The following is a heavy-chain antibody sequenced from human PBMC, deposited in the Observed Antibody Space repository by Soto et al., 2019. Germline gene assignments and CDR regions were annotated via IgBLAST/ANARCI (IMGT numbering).Heavy chain of an antibody. CDR2: ITGGGSTT. V-gene: IGHV3-23*01. Sequence: PGGSLILACEASVFHFSSYVVSWVRQAPGKGLEWVSGITGGGSTTFYADSVKGGFTISRDNSKNTLFLQMSSLGAEDTAVYYCAKDSNKYSSSLRGRYFDYWGQGIGVTVSS. D-gene: IGHD4-4*01. J-gene: IGHJ4*02. CDR1: VFHFSSYV. CDR3: AKDSNKYSSSLRGRYFDY.